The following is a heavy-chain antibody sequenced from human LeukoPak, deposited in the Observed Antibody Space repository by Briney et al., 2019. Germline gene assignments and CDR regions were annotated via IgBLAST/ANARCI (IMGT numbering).Heavy chain of an antibody. Sequence: SETLSLTCAVYGGSFSGYYWSWIRQSPGKGLEWIGEINHSGSTNYNPSLKSRVTISVDTSKNQFSLKLSSVTAADTAVYYCARAGTNGDYWYFDLWGRGTLVTVSS. D-gene: IGHD2-8*01. V-gene: IGHV4-34*01. CDR3: ARAGTNGDYWYFDL. CDR1: GGSFSGYY. CDR2: INHSGST. J-gene: IGHJ2*01.